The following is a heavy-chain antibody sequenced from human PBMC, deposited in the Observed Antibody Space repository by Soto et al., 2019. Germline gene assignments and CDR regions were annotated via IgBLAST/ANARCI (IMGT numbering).Heavy chain of an antibody. CDR1: GTSFGTYY. J-gene: IGHJ4*01. D-gene: IGHD1-26*01. CDR3: AREGGGYRFDY. V-gene: IGHV4-59*01. Sequence: QVRLQESGPGLVKPSETLSLTCAVSGTSFGTYYWSWIRQPPGKGLEWIGYIFYSGHLKYNPSLKSRLTISVDPPKNQISRRLTSVTAADPAVYYCAREGGGYRFDYWGHGALVTVSS. CDR2: IFYSGHL.